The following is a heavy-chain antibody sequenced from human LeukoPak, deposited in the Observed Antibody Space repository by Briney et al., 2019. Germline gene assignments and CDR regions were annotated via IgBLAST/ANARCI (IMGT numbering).Heavy chain of an antibody. CDR2: ISGSGGST. V-gene: IGHV3-23*01. J-gene: IGHJ4*02. CDR3: AKDVANYYGSGSYFH. CDR1: GFTFSSYS. D-gene: IGHD3-10*01. Sequence: GGSLRLSCAASGFTFSSYSMNWVRQAPGKGLEWVSAISGSGGSTYYADSVKGRFTISRDNSKNTLYLQMNSLRAEDTAVYYCAKDVANYYGSGSYFHWGQGTLVTVSS.